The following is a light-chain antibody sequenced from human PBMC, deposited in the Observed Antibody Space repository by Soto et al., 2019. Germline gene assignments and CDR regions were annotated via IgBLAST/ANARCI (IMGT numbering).Light chain of an antibody. CDR2: DAS. Sequence: EIVLTQSPATLSLSPGERATLSCRASQSVSSYLAWYQQKPGQAPRLLIYDASNRATGIPARFSSSGSGTEFTLTISSLEAEDFAVYYCQQRSNSPPTFGGGTKVEIK. V-gene: IGKV3-11*01. J-gene: IGKJ4*01. CDR3: QQRSNSPPT. CDR1: QSVSSY.